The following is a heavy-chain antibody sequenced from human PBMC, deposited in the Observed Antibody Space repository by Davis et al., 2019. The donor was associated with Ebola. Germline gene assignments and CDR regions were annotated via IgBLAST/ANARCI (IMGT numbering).Heavy chain of an antibody. Sequence: GESLKISCAASGFTFSSYSMNWVRQAPGKGLEWVSTINYSGGSTYYADSVKGRFTISRDNSKNTLYLQMNSLRAEDTAVYYCARVGVGAKIDYWGQGTLVTVSS. J-gene: IGHJ4*02. CDR1: GFTFSSYS. D-gene: IGHD1-26*01. V-gene: IGHV3-23*01. CDR2: INYSGGST. CDR3: ARVGVGAKIDY.